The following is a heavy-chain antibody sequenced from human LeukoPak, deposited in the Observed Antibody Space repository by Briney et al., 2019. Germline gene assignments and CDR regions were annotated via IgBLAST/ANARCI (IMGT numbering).Heavy chain of an antibody. CDR2: ISSSGSTI. D-gene: IGHD5-24*01. J-gene: IGHJ4*02. CDR3: ARVRGGYNSFYFDY. Sequence: PGGSLRLSCADSGFTFSSYEMNWVRQAPGKGLEWVSYISSSGSTIYYADSAKGRFTISRDNAKNSLYLQMNSVRAEDTAVYYCARVRGGYNSFYFDYGGQGTRVTVSS. V-gene: IGHV3-48*03. CDR1: GFTFSSYE.